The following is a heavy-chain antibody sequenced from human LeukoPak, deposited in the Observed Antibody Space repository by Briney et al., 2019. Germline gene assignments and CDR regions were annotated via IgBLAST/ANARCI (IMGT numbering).Heavy chain of an antibody. CDR2: ISAYNGNT. J-gene: IGHJ4*02. Sequence: GASVKVSCKASGYTLTNYGFIWVRQAPGQGLEWTGWISAYNGNTNYAQKLQGRATMTTDTSTSTAYLELRSLRSDDTAVYYCANTIGARLMYFDYWGQGTLVTVSS. V-gene: IGHV1-18*01. CDR1: GYTLTNYG. CDR3: ANTIGARLMYFDY. D-gene: IGHD6-6*01.